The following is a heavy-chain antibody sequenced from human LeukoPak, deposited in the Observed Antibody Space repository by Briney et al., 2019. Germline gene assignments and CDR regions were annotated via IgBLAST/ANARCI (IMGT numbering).Heavy chain of an antibody. CDR1: GFTFSSYS. Sequence: GGSLRLSCAASGFTFSSYSMNWVRQAPGKGLEWVSSISSSSSYIYYADSVKGRFTISRDNAENTLYLQMNSLRADDTAVYYCGSSSTTCCDHWGQGALVTVSS. J-gene: IGHJ4*02. CDR2: ISSSSSYI. D-gene: IGHD2-2*01. CDR3: GSSSTTCCDH. V-gene: IGHV3-21*01.